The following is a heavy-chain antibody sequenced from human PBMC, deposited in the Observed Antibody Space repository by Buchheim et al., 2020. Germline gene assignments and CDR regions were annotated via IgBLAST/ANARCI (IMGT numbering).Heavy chain of an antibody. J-gene: IGHJ5*02. CDR1: GGSISSSSYY. D-gene: IGHD2-21*02. V-gene: IGHV4-39*01. CDR2: IYYSGST. Sequence: QLQLQESGPGLVKPSETLSLTCIVSGGSISSSSYYWGWIRQPPGRGLEWIGSIYYSGSTYYNPSLKSRVTMSVDPSKNQFSLRLSSMTAADTAVYYCARHAVVVVTTMKLWFDPWGQGTL. CDR3: ARHAVVVVTTMKLWFDP.